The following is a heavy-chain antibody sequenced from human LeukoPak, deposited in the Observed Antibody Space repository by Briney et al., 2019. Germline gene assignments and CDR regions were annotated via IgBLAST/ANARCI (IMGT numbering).Heavy chain of an antibody. CDR3: ARRGVTGTESRKYFHH. CDR2: ISSSSSYI. D-gene: IGHD1-7*01. CDR1: GFTFSSYS. Sequence: PGGSLRLSCAASGFTFSSYSMNWVRQAPGKGLEWVSSISSSSSYIYYADSVKGRFTISRDNAKNSLYLQMNSLRAEDTAVYYCARRGVTGTESRKYFHHWGQGTLVTVSS. V-gene: IGHV3-21*01. J-gene: IGHJ1*01.